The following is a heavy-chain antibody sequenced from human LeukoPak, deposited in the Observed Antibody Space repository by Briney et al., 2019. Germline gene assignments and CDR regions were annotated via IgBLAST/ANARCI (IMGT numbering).Heavy chain of an antibody. CDR1: GGSISRYY. J-gene: IGHJ5*02. CDR3: ARHSSHNWFDP. CDR2: VYYSGST. Sequence: SETLSLTCTLSGGSISRYYWGWIRQPPGKGLEWIGYVYYSGSTYYNPSLKSRVTISVDTSKNQFSLKLSSVTAADTAVYYCARHSSHNWFDPWGQGTLVTVSS. V-gene: IGHV4-59*08. D-gene: IGHD6-13*01.